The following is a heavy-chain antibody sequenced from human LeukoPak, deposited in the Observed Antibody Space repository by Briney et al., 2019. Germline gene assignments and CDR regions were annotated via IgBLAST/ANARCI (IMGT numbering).Heavy chain of an antibody. CDR1: GFIFSRYW. D-gene: IGHD1-26*01. J-gene: IGHJ6*03. V-gene: IGHV3-74*01. CDR2: INSDATTT. Sequence: GGSLRLSCAASGFIFSRYWMHWVRQAPGKGLVWVSRINSDATTTTYADSVKGRFTIPRYNAKNTLYLQMNSLRAEDTALYFCASPVGPTGGSMDVWGKGTTVTVSS. CDR3: ASPVGPTGGSMDV.